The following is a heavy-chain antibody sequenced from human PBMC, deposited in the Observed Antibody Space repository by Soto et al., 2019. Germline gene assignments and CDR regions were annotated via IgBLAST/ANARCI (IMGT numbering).Heavy chain of an antibody. J-gene: IGHJ4*02. V-gene: IGHV3-23*01. Sequence: PGGSLRLSCAASGFTFSSYAMSWVRQAPGKGLEWVSAISGSGGSTYYADSVKGRFTISRDNSKNTLYLQMNSLRAEDTAVYYCAKDLRKTGKHVTYYFDYWGQGTLVTVSS. CDR1: GFTFSSYA. CDR3: AKDLRKTGKHVTYYFDY. CDR2: ISGSGGST. D-gene: IGHD1-1*01.